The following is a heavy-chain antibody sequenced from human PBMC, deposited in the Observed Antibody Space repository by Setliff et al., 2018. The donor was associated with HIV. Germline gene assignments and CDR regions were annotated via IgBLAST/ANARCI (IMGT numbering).Heavy chain of an antibody. J-gene: IGHJ4*02. CDR1: GFTFSSYS. Sequence: GGSLRLSCAASGFTFSSYSMNWVRQAPGKGLEWVSSISSNSSYIYYADSVKGRFTISRDNAENSLHLQMNSLRAEDTAVYYCARDRDQGYSSGWPRDWGQGTLVTVSS. CDR2: ISSNSSYI. V-gene: IGHV3-21*01. D-gene: IGHD6-19*01. CDR3: ARDRDQGYSSGWPRD.